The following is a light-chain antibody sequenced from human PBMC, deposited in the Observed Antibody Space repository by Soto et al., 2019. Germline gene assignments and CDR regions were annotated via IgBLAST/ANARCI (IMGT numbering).Light chain of an antibody. Sequence: QSVLTQPPSVSGAPGQRVTISCTGSSXXIGAGYDVHWYQQLPGTAPNLLIYNDSGRPSGVPDRFSGSKSGTSASLAITGLQAEDEADYYCQSYDRSLSVVFGGGTKLTVL. CDR2: NDS. CDR3: QSYDRSLSVV. CDR1: SXXIGAGYD. J-gene: IGLJ2*01. V-gene: IGLV1-40*01.